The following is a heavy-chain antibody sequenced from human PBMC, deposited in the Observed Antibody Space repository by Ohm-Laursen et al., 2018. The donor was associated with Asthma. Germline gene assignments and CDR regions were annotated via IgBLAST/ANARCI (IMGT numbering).Heavy chain of an antibody. D-gene: IGHD3-22*01. Sequence: SETLSLTCTVSGGSISSGRHYWGWVRQPPGKGLESIGNIHHTGKRDYNPSLKSRVTISVTTSKNQFSLKLSSVTAADTAVYYCASESYYDSSGHPVYWGQGSLVTVSS. CDR1: GGSISSGRHY. CDR2: IHHTGKR. CDR3: ASESYYDSSGHPVY. V-gene: IGHV4-39*01. J-gene: IGHJ4*02.